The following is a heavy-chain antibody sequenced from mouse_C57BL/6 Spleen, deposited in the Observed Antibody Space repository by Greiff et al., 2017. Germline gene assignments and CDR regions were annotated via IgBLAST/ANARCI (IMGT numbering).Heavy chain of an antibody. Sequence: QVQLQQPGAELVKPGASVKLSCKASGYTFTSYWMHWVKQRPGQGLEWIGMIHPNSGSTNYNEKFKSKATLTVDKSSSTAYMQLSSLTSEDSAVYYCAREDYCGSSWGFAYWGQGTLVTVSA. J-gene: IGHJ3*01. CDR2: IHPNSGST. CDR3: AREDYCGSSWGFAY. CDR1: GYTFTSYW. D-gene: IGHD1-1*01. V-gene: IGHV1-64*01.